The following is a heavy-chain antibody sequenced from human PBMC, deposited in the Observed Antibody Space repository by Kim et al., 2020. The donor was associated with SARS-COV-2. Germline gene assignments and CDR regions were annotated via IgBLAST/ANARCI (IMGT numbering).Heavy chain of an antibody. CDR1: GFTLSSYW. Sequence: GGSLRLSCEASGFTLSSYWMTWVRQAPGKGLEWVANIKQDGSEKYYVDSVKGRFTISRDNAENSLYLLMNSLRDEDTAVYYCARLANSWNVAACDIWGQGTMVTVFS. J-gene: IGHJ3*02. CDR2: IKQDGSEK. V-gene: IGHV3-7*01. D-gene: IGHD1-1*01. CDR3: ARLANSWNVAACDI.